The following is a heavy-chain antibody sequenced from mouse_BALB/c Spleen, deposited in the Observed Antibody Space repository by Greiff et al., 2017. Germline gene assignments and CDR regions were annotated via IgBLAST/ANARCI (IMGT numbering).Heavy chain of an antibody. CDR2: ISYSGST. J-gene: IGHJ4*01. CDR3: ARLWDYGVDY. Sequence: EVKLMESGPGLVKPSQSLSLTCTVTGYSITSDYAWNWIRQFPGNKLEWMGYISYSGSTSYNPSLKSRISITRDTSKNQFFLQLNSVTTEDTATYYCARLWDYGVDYWGQGTSVTVSS. V-gene: IGHV3-2*02. CDR1: GYSITSDYA. D-gene: IGHD2-4*01.